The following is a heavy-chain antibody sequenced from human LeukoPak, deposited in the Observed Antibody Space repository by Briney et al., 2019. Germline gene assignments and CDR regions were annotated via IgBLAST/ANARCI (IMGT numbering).Heavy chain of an antibody. Sequence: SETLSLTCTVSGGSMSNHYWSWVRQSPGKGLEYIGNIFYSGSTDYKPSLRSRVTISVDTSKSQFSLKLSSVTAADTAVHYCARRARRDGYTWGDYYYYYGMDVWGQGTTVTVSS. D-gene: IGHD5-24*01. CDR2: IFYSGST. J-gene: IGHJ6*02. CDR1: GGSMSNHY. V-gene: IGHV4-59*08. CDR3: ARRARRDGYTWGDYYYYYGMDV.